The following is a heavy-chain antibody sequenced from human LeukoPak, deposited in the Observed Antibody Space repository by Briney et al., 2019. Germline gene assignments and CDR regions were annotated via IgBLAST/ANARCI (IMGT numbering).Heavy chain of an antibody. CDR3: ARAATMVREYDY. CDR1: GGSISSYY. CDR2: IYYSGST. D-gene: IGHD3-10*01. V-gene: IGHV4-59*01. Sequence: SETLSLTCTVSGGSISSYYWSWIRQPPGKGLEWIGYIYYSGSTNYNPSLKSRVTTSVDTSKNQFSLKLSSVTAADTAVYYCARAATMVREYDYWGQGTLVTVSS. J-gene: IGHJ4*02.